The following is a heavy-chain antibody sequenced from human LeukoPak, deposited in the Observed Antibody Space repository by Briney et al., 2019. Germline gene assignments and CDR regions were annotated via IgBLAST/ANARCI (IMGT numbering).Heavy chain of an antibody. J-gene: IGHJ6*03. CDR1: GGTFSSYA. D-gene: IGHD6-6*01. V-gene: IGHV1-69*01. Sequence: SVKVSCKASGGTFSSYAISWVRQAPGQGLEWMGGIIPIFGTANYAQKFQGRVTITADESTSTAYMELSSLRSEDTAVYYCARGIVSSPWYYYYMDVWGKGTTVTVSS. CDR2: IIPIFGTA. CDR3: ARGIVSSPWYYYYMDV.